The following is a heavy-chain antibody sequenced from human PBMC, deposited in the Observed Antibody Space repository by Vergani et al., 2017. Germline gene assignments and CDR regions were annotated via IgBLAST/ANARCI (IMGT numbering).Heavy chain of an antibody. V-gene: IGHV3-30*02. CDR3: AKYLRDSTDGLPDS. J-gene: IGHJ4*02. D-gene: IGHD2-21*02. CDR2: IGKDGINT. CDR1: GFTFSIFG. Sequence: QVQLVESAGGVVQPGGSLRFSCLAPGFTFSIFGMHGIRQPPGKGLDWLAYIGKDGINTRYRDAVKGRFTVSRDNSKDILYLQMDSLGSEDTALYYCAKYLRDSTDGLPDSWGPGTLVIVSS.